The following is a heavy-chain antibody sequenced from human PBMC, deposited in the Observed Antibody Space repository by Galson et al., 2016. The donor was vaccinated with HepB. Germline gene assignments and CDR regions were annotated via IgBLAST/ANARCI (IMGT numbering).Heavy chain of an antibody. CDR2: ISDNGGST. V-gene: IGHV3-23*01. CDR1: GFTFRTYA. CDR3: AKDRNTVVTYGMDV. Sequence: SLRLSCAASGFTFRTYAMNWVRQAPGKGLEWVSGISDNGGSTYYADSVKGRFTISRDNSKNTLYLQINSLRAEDTAVYYCAKDRNTVVTYGMDVWGQGTTVTVSS. J-gene: IGHJ6*02. D-gene: IGHD4-23*01.